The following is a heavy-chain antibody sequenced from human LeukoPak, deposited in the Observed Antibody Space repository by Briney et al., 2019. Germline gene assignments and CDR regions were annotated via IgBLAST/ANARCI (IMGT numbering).Heavy chain of an antibody. CDR2: ISGDGGTI. CDR3: AKAYYDSSGLDY. D-gene: IGHD3-22*01. CDR1: GFTLRSSA. Sequence: PGGSLRLSCAASGFTLRSSAMSWVRQAPGKGLEWVSAISGDGGTISYAASVRGRFTISRDNAKNSLYLQMNSLRAEDTALYYCAKAYYDSSGLDYWGQGTLVTVSS. J-gene: IGHJ4*02. V-gene: IGHV3-23*01.